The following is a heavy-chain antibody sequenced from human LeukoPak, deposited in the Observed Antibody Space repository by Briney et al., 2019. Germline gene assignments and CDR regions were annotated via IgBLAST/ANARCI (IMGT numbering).Heavy chain of an antibody. CDR1: GFTFSSYS. D-gene: IGHD6-19*01. J-gene: IGHJ6*02. CDR2: ISSSSSTI. CDR3: ARGEQWLTPSPHGMDV. V-gene: IGHV3-48*01. Sequence: GGPLRLSCAASGFTFSSYSMNWVRQAPGKGLEWVSYISSSSSTIYYADSVKGRFTISRDNAKNSLYLQMNSLRAEDTAVYYCARGEQWLTPSPHGMDVWGQGTTVTVSS.